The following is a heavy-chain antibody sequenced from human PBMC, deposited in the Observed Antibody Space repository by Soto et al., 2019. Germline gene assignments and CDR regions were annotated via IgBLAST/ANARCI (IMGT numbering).Heavy chain of an antibody. J-gene: IGHJ4*02. V-gene: IGHV4-38-2*01. CDR2: IYHSGST. D-gene: IGHD5-12*01. Sequence: SETLSLTCAVSGYSISSGYYWGWIRQPPGKGLEWIGSIYHSGSTYYNPSLKSRVTISVDTSKNQFSLKLSSVTAADTAVYYCAHVDIVATINYWGQGTLVTVSS. CDR3: AHVDIVATINY. CDR1: GYSISSGYY.